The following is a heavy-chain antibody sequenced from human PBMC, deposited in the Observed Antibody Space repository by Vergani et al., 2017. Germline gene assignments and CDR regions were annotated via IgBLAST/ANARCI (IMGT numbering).Heavy chain of an antibody. CDR2: IYHSGST. CDR1: GSSISSGYY. J-gene: IGHJ5*02. V-gene: IGHV4-38-2*01. Sequence: QVQLQESGPGLVKPSETLSLTCAVSGSSISSGYYWGWIRQPPGKGLGWIGSIYHSGSTYYNPSLKSRVTISVDTSKNQFSLKLSSVTAADTAVYYCARWSIGEYWFDPWGQGTLVTVSS. CDR3: ARWSIGEYWFDP. D-gene: IGHD6-6*01.